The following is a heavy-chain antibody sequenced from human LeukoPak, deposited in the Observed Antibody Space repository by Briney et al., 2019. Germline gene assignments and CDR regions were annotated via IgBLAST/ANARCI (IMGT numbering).Heavy chain of an antibody. V-gene: IGHV3-21*01. CDR1: GFTFSSYS. Sequence: IPGGSLRPSCAASGFTFSSYSMNWVRQAPGKGLEWVSSMVSSSRYIDYADSVKGRFTLSRDNAKNSLYLQMTSLRAEDTAVYFCTRDHGIVVVSASRLDSWGQGTLVSVSS. D-gene: IGHD2-21*02. CDR3: TRDHGIVVVSASRLDS. J-gene: IGHJ4*02. CDR2: MVSSSRYI.